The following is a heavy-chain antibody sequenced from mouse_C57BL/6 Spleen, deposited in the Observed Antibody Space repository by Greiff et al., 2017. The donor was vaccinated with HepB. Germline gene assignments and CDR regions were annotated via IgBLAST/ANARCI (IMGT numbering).Heavy chain of an antibody. CDR2: ISSGSSTI. J-gene: IGHJ3*01. Sequence: DVHLVESGGGLVKPGGSLKLSCAASGFTFSDYGMHWVRQAPEKGLEWVAYISSGSSTIYYADTVKGRFTISRDNAKNTLFLQMTSLRSEDTAMYYCARKATPKAWFAYWGQGTLVTVSA. D-gene: IGHD4-1*02. CDR3: ARKATPKAWFAY. V-gene: IGHV5-17*01. CDR1: GFTFSDYG.